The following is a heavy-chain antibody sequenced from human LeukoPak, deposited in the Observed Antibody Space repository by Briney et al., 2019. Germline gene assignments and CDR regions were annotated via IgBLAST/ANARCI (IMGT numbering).Heavy chain of an antibody. D-gene: IGHD6-13*01. J-gene: IGHJ4*02. CDR1: GYRFSDYG. CDR2: IRSKANSYAT. Sequence: GGSLRLSCAASGYRFSDYGMHWARQASGKVLEWVGRIRSKANSYATAYAASVKGRFTISRDDSKNTAYLQMNSLKTEDTAVYYCYIAAAGGSDYWGQGTLVTVSS. CDR3: YIAAAGGSDY. V-gene: IGHV3-73*01.